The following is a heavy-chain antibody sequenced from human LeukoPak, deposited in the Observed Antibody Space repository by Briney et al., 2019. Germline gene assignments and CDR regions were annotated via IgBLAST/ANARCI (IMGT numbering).Heavy chain of an antibody. CDR2: INPQSGDT. D-gene: IGHD2-8*01. Sequence: ASVKVSCKASGYTFTDYHMHWVRQAPGQGFEWMGWINPQSGDTKYAQNLQGRVTITRDTSISTAYMDLSSLRSDDTAVYYCARELQLDDCTRINCYQPMVDPWGQGTLVTVSS. V-gene: IGHV1-2*02. CDR1: GYTFTDYH. CDR3: ARELQLDDCTRINCYQPMVDP. J-gene: IGHJ5*02.